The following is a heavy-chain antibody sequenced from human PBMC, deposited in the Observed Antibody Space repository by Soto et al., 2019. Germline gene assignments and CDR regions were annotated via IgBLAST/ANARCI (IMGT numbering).Heavy chain of an antibody. V-gene: IGHV5-51*01. CDR1: GYSFTSYW. D-gene: IGHD1-26*01. J-gene: IGHJ6*02. Sequence: GESLRISCNGSGYSFTSYWIGWVRQMPGKGLEWMGIIYPGDSDIRYSPSFQGQVTISADKSISTAYLQWSSLKASDTVMYYCAKHEFGGGADVWGQGTTVTVSS. CDR3: AKHEFGGGADV. CDR2: IYPGDSDI.